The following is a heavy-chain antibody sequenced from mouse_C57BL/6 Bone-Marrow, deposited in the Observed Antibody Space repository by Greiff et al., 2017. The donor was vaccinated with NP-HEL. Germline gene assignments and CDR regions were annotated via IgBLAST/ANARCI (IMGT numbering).Heavy chain of an antibody. Sequence: EVKLQESGPGLVKPSQSLSLTCSVTGYSITSGYYWNWIRQFPGNKLEWMGYISYDGSNNYNPSLKNRISITRDTSKNQFFLKLNSVTTEDTATYYCAREGWAHWYFDVWGTGTTVTVSS. J-gene: IGHJ1*03. D-gene: IGHD1-1*02. CDR3: AREGWAHWYFDV. V-gene: IGHV3-6*01. CDR1: GYSITSGYY. CDR2: ISYDGSN.